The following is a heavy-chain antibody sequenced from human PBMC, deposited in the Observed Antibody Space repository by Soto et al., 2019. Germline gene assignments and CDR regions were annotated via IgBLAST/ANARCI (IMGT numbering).Heavy chain of an antibody. D-gene: IGHD7-27*01. CDR1: GYTFTAYY. CDR2: IHPDSVGT. CDR3: ARDNWGSDSYESRAHGH. J-gene: IGHJ1*01. V-gene: IGHV1-2*02. Sequence: QVQLVQSGTEVKKPGASVKVSCKASGYTFTAYYMHWVRQAPGHGIEWMGGIHPDSVGTNYAQQFQGRVTMTKDTSINTADIGLTRLKSDGTAVYYCARDNWGSDSYESRAHGHWGQGSLVTVSS.